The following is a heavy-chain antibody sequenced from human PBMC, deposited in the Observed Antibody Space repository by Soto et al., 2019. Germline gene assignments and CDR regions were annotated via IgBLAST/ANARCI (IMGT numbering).Heavy chain of an antibody. D-gene: IGHD2-21*01. V-gene: IGHV4-31*03. CDR3: ARGDWPTQMDV. CDR1: GGSISGGTYY. Sequence: QVQLQESGPRLVKPSQTLSLTCTVSGGSISGGTYYWSWIRQPPGQGLEWIGYIYFSGSTYYNPSLKSRVIISVDTSKNQFSLRLSSVTAADTAVYYCARGDWPTQMDVWGQGTTVTVSS. CDR2: IYFSGST. J-gene: IGHJ6*02.